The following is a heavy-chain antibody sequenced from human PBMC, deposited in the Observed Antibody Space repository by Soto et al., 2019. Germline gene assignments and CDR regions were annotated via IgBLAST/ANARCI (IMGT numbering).Heavy chain of an antibody. D-gene: IGHD6-19*01. CDR2: IWYDGSNK. CDR1: GFTFSSYG. J-gene: IGHJ4*02. Sequence: GGSLRLSCAASGFTFSSYGMHWVRQAPGKGLEWVAVIWYDGSNKYYADSVKGRFTISRDNSKNTLYLQMNSLRAEDTAVYYCARVTEFSGWSFDYWGQGPLVTVSS. CDR3: ARVTEFSGWSFDY. V-gene: IGHV3-33*01.